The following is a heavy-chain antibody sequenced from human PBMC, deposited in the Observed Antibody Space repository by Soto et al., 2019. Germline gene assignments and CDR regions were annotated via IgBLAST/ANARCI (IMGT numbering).Heavy chain of an antibody. V-gene: IGHV4-31*03. J-gene: IGHJ5*02. CDR1: GGSISRSDYY. CDR2: IYSSGST. D-gene: IGHD1-26*01. CDR3: ARGGGDLLEWFDP. Sequence: QVQLQESGPGLVKPSQTLSLTCTVSGGSISRSDYYWNWIRQHPGKGLEWIGYIYSSGSTYYNPSLKSRLSISVDRSKNQFSLKLTSVTAADTAVYYCARGGGDLLEWFDPWGQGTLVTVSS.